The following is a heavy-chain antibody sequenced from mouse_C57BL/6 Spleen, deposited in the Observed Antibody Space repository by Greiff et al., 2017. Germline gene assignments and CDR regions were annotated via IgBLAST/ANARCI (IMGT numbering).Heavy chain of an antibody. CDR1: GFNIKDDY. V-gene: IGHV14-4*01. D-gene: IGHD1-1*01. CDR3: TRIYYYGSTHVGGAMDY. J-gene: IGHJ4*01. Sequence: EVQLQQSGAELVRPGASVKLSCTASGFNIKDDYMHWVKQRPEQGLEWIGWIDPENGDTEYASKFQGKATITADTSSNTAYLQLSSLTSEDTAVYYCTRIYYYGSTHVGGAMDYWGQGTSVTVAS. CDR2: IDPENGDT.